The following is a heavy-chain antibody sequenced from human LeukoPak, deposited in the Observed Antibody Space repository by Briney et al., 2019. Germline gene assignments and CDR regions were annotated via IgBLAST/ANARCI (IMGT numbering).Heavy chain of an antibody. Sequence: SETLSLTCTVSGGSISSYYWSWIRQPPGKGLEWIGYIYYSGSTNYNPSLKSRVIISVDTSKNQFSLKLSSVTAADTAVYYCARDGYGSNDFDIWGQGTMVTVSS. V-gene: IGHV4-59*01. CDR1: GGSISSYY. J-gene: IGHJ3*02. D-gene: IGHD3-10*01. CDR2: IYYSGST. CDR3: ARDGYGSNDFDI.